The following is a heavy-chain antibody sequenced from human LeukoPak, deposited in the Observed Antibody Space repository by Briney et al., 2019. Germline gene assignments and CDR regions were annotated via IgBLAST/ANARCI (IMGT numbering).Heavy chain of an antibody. V-gene: IGHV3-11*06. J-gene: IGHJ4*02. CDR1: GFTLRDYY. CDR2: ISSSSSYT. CDR3: ATHPYDSSGYLSQLDDY. D-gene: IGHD3-22*01. Sequence: TGGSVRLSCAASGFTLRDYYMSWIRQARGKGREWVSYISSSSSYTNYAHSVKGRFTISRDNAKNSLYLQMNSLRAEDTAVYYCATHPYDSSGYLSQLDDYWGQGTLVTVSS.